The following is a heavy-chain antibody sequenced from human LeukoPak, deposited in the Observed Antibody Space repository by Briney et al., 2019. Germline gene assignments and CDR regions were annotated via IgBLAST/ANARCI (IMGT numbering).Heavy chain of an antibody. D-gene: IGHD3-10*01. CDR2: INHSGST. Sequence: GSLRLSCAASGFTFSSYGMSWIRQPPGKGLEWIGEINHSGSTNYNPSLKSRVTISVDTSKNQFSLKLSSVTAADTAVYYCARHGTPLRYGSGNYYKGAPFDYWGQGTLVTVSS. CDR1: GFTFSSYG. CDR3: ARHGTPLRYGSGNYYKGAPFDY. J-gene: IGHJ4*02. V-gene: IGHV4-34*01.